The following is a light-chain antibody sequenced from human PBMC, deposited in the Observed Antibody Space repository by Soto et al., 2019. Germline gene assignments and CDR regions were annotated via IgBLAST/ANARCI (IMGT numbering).Light chain of an antibody. Sequence: LTQPPSASGSPGQSVTISCTGTSSDVGGYNYVSWYQQHPGKAPKLMIYEVSKRPSGVPDRFSGSKSGNTASLTASGLQAEDEADYYCSSYAGSNNVFGTGTKVTVL. CDR3: SSYAGSNNV. V-gene: IGLV2-8*01. CDR1: SSDVGGYNY. J-gene: IGLJ1*01. CDR2: EVS.